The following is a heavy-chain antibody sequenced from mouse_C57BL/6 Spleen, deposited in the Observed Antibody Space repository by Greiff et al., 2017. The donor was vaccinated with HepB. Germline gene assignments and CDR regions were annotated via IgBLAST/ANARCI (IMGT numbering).Heavy chain of an antibody. V-gene: IGHV1-9*01. D-gene: IGHD2-2*01. Sequence: VQLQQSGAELMKPGASVKLSCKATGYTFTGYWIEWVKQRPGHGLEWIGEILTGSGSTNYNEKLKGKATFTADTSYNTAYMQLSSLTTEDSAIYYCARSDYGYYFDYWGQGTTLTVSS. CDR3: ARSDYGYYFDY. CDR1: GYTFTGYW. J-gene: IGHJ2*01. CDR2: ILTGSGST.